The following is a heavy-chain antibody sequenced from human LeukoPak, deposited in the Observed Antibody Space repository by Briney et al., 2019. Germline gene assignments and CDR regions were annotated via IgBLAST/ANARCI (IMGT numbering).Heavy chain of an antibody. CDR1: GFTFSDYY. Sequence: GSLRLSCAASGFTFSDYYMSWIRQAPGKGLEWVSYISSSGSTIYYADSVKGRFTICRDNAKNSLYLQMNSLRAEDTAVYYCARDGYYDSSGYYYGGFDYWGQGTLVTVSS. V-gene: IGHV3-11*01. D-gene: IGHD3-22*01. J-gene: IGHJ4*02. CDR3: ARDGYYDSSGYYYGGFDY. CDR2: ISSSGSTI.